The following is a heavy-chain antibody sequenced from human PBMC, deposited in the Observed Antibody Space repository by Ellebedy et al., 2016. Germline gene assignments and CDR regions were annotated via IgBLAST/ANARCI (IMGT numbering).Heavy chain of an antibody. D-gene: IGHD2/OR15-2a*01. CDR1: GGSISGYY. CDR2: IYYSGNT. V-gene: IGHV4-59*13. Sequence: SETLSLXCTISGGSISGYYWSWIRQPPGKGLEWIGYIYYSGNTNYNPSLKSRVTMSVDTSKNQFSLRLTSATAADTAVYYCARKDGDYWGPGTQVTVSS. CDR3: ARKDGDY. J-gene: IGHJ4*02.